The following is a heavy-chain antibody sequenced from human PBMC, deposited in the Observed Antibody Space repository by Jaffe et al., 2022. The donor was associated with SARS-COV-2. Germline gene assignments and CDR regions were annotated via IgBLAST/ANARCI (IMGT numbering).Heavy chain of an antibody. V-gene: IGHV3-53*02. J-gene: IGHJ4*02. CDR1: GFTVSNNY. CDR3: ARDLHSSGWFYFDY. CDR2: IYSGGNT. D-gene: IGHD6-19*01. Sequence: EVQLVETGGGLIQPGGSLRLSCAASGFTVSNNYMSWVRQAPGKGLEWVSIIYSGGNTYYADSVKGRFTISRDNSKNTLFLQMNSLRAEDTAVYYCARDLHSSGWFYFDYWGQGTLVTVSS.